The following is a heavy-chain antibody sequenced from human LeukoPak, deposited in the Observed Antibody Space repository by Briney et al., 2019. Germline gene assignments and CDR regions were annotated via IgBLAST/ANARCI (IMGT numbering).Heavy chain of an antibody. CDR2: IYHSGST. CDR1: GGSISSSNW. J-gene: IGHJ4*02. V-gene: IGHV4-4*02. CDR3: ARDGYCSSTSCYFLGRRGSSDHYFDY. D-gene: IGHD2-2*03. Sequence: SGTLSLTCAVSGGSISSSNWWSWVRQPPGKGLEWIGEIYHSGSTNYNPSLKSRVTISVDKSKNQFSLKLSSVTAADTAVYYCARDGYCSSTSCYFLGRRGSSDHYFDYWGQGTLVTVSS.